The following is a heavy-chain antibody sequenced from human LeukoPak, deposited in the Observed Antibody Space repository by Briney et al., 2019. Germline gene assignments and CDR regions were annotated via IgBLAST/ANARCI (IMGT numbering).Heavy chain of an antibody. CDR2: ISCDGSNK. CDR3: AKDRPISE. J-gene: IGHJ4*02. V-gene: IGHV3-30*18. D-gene: IGHD2-21*01. Sequence: GRSLRLSCAASGFTFSSYGMHWVRQAPGKGLEWVAVISCDGSNKYYADSVKGRFTISRDNSKNTLYLQMNSLRAEDTAVYYCAKDRPISEWGQGTLVTVSS. CDR1: GFTFSSYG.